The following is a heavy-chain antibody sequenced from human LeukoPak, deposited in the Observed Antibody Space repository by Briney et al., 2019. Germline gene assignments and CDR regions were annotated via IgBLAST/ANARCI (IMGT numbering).Heavy chain of an antibody. V-gene: IGHV3-33*01. J-gene: IGHJ4*02. Sequence: PGGSLRLSCAASGFTFSDHGMHWVRQAPGQGLEWVAIIWYNGSKKYYAESVKGRFTISRDNSKNTLYLQMSSLRAEDTAVYYCARDPYGSGDGYSDYWGQGTLVTVSS. CDR3: ARDPYGSGDGYSDY. D-gene: IGHD3-10*01. CDR1: GFTFSDHG. CDR2: IWYNGSKK.